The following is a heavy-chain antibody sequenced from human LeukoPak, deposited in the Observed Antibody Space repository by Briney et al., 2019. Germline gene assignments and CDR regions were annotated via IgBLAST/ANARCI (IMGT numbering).Heavy chain of an antibody. D-gene: IGHD5-24*01. V-gene: IGHV6-1*01. CDR2: TYYRSKWFN. J-gene: IGHJ4*02. Sequence: SQTLSLTCAISGDSVSNNKASWSWIRQSSSRGLEWLGRTYYRSKWFNDYAASVRSRTIINPDTSKNQFSLLLNSVTPEDTAVYFCARWGDGFNHWGQGTQVIVSS. CDR1: GDSVSNNKAS. CDR3: ARWGDGFNH.